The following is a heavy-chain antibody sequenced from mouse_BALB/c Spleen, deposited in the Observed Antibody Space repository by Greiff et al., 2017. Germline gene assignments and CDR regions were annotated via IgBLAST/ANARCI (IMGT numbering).Heavy chain of an antibody. J-gene: IGHJ3*01. CDR2: ISYDGSN. D-gene: IGHD1-1*01. V-gene: IGHV3-6*02. CDR3: AREDHYYGSSYAWFAY. Sequence: VQLKQSGPGLVKPSQSLSLTCSVTGYSITSGYYWNWIRQFPGNKLEWMGYISYDGSNNYNPSLKNRISITRDTSKNQFFLKLNSVTTEDTATYYCAREDHYYGSSYAWFAYWGQGTLVTVSA. CDR1: GYSITSGYY.